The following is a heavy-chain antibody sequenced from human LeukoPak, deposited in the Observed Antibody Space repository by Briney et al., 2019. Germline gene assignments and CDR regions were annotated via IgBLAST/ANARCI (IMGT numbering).Heavy chain of an antibody. CDR3: AKDQGGSAGGSYYYGMDV. J-gene: IGHJ6*02. D-gene: IGHD1-26*01. CDR1: GFTFNIYA. V-gene: IGHV3-23*01. Sequence: GGSLRLSCVASGFTFNIYALSWVRQAPGKGLEWVSAISGSGGRTYYADSVKGRFTISRDNSKNTLYLQMNSLRAEDTAVYYCAKDQGGSAGGSYYYGMDVWGQGTTVTVSS. CDR2: ISGSGGRT.